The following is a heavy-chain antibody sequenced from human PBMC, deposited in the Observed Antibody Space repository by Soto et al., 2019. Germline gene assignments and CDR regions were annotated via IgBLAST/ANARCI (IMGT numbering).Heavy chain of an antibody. CDR3: AKEDYYDSSGYYDLLAGMDV. V-gene: IGHV3-30*18. D-gene: IGHD3-22*01. Sequence: PGGSLRLSCAASGFTFSTYWMTWVRQAPGKGLEWVAVISYDGSNKYYADSVKGRFTISRDNSKNTLYLQMNSLRAEDTAVYYCAKEDYYDSSGYYDLLAGMDVWGQGTTVTVSS. CDR2: ISYDGSNK. J-gene: IGHJ6*02. CDR1: GFTFSTYW.